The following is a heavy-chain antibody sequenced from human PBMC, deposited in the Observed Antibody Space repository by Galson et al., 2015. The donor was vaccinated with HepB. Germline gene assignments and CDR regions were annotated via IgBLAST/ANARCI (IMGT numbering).Heavy chain of an antibody. J-gene: IGHJ4*02. V-gene: IGHV3-23*01. CDR2: ISGSGGST. D-gene: IGHD3-16*02. CDR1: GFTFSSYA. CDR3: AREAMITFGGVIVPLDY. Sequence: SLRLSCAASGFTFSSYAMSWVRQAPGKGLEWVSAISGSGGSTYYADSVKGRFTISRDNSKNTLYLQMNSLRAEDTAVYYCAREAMITFGGVIVPLDYWGQGTLVTVSS.